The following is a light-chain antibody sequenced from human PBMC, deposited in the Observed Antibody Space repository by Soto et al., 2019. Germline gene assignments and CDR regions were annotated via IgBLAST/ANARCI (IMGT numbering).Light chain of an antibody. J-gene: IGKJ1*01. V-gene: IGKV1-39*01. CDR1: QSIGTY. Sequence: DIQMTQYTSSLSASVRDRITITCRASQSIGTYLNWYQQTPGRAPKVLIYAASSLQSGVPSRFSGSGSGTDFTLTISSLQPEDFATYYCQQSYITPRTFGQGTKVDIK. CDR3: QQSYITPRT. CDR2: AAS.